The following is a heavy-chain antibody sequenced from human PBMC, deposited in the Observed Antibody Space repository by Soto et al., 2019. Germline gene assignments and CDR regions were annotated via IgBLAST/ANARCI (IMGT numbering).Heavy chain of an antibody. CDR1: VGSISSYY. D-gene: IGHD4-17*01. Sequence: PSETRSLTCTVSVGSISSYYWSWIRQPPGKGLDWIGYIYYSGGTNCNRSLKSRGTISVDTCKNRFSLKLSSVTAADTAVYYCASCPTVPTQRFDAFDIWGHGTMVTVS. V-gene: IGHV4-59*01. J-gene: IGHJ3*02. CDR2: IYYSGGT. CDR3: ASCPTVPTQRFDAFDI.